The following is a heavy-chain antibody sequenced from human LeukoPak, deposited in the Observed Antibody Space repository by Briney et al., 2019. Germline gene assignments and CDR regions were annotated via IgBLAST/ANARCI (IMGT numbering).Heavy chain of an antibody. Sequence: GGSLRLSCTASGFAFNSYFMTWARQAPGKGLEWVSGINGRGEETHYANSVKGRFTISRDNSKNTVYLQLSSLRAEDTAVYYCACHCSGSRCSDHDYWGQGTVVTVSP. D-gene: IGHD2-15*01. CDR2: INGRGEET. CDR3: ACHCSGSRCSDHDY. V-gene: IGHV3-23*01. J-gene: IGHJ4*02. CDR1: GFAFNSYF.